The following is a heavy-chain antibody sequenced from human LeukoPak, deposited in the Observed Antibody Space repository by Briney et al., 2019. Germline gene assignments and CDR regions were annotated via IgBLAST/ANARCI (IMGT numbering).Heavy chain of an antibody. D-gene: IGHD1-14*01. CDR3: VRENTEPIDDAFDI. Sequence: SETLSLTCAVYGGSFSGYYWSWIRQPPGKGLEWIGEINHSGSTNYNPSLKSRVTISVDTSKNQFSLRLTSVTAADTALYLCVRENTEPIDDAFDIWGQGTMVTVSS. V-gene: IGHV4-34*01. J-gene: IGHJ3*02. CDR2: INHSGST. CDR1: GGSFSGYY.